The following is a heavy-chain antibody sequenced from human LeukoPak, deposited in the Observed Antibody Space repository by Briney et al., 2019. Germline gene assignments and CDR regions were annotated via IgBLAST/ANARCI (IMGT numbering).Heavy chain of an antibody. Sequence: GGSLRLSCAASGFTFSDYYMSWIRLAPGKGLEWVSYISSSGSTIYYADSVKGRFTISRDNAKNSLYLQMNSLRAEDTAVYYCARVGTMIVDEVIPGFEVYYYMDVWGTGTTVTVSS. J-gene: IGHJ6*03. CDR2: ISSSGSTI. CDR1: GFTFSDYY. V-gene: IGHV3-11*04. D-gene: IGHD3-22*01. CDR3: ARVGTMIVDEVIPGFEVYYYMDV.